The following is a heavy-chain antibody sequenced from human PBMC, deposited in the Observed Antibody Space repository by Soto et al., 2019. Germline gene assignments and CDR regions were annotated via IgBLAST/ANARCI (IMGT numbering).Heavy chain of an antibody. J-gene: IGHJ5*02. CDR1: GGSITSRTHY. Sequence: LQLQESGPGLVKHSENLSLTCTVSGGSITSRTHYWGWIRQPPGKGLEWLGSVFYTGSTYYNPSLKGRLTISVDTSQNQFSRNLNSVTSADTDVYYCGTERNGDHYWFDPWGQGSLVTVS. V-gene: IGHV4-39*01. CDR2: VFYTGST. CDR3: GTERNGDHYWFDP. D-gene: IGHD4-17*01.